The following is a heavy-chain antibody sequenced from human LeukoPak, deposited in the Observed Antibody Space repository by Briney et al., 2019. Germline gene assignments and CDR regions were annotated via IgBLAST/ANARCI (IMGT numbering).Heavy chain of an antibody. Sequence: AGGSLRLSCAASGFTFSDYYMSRIRQAPGKGLEWVSYISSSGSTIYYADSVKGRFTISRDNAKNSLYLQMNSLRAEDTAVYYCARGTWQWLMYYFDYWGQGTLVTVSS. CDR2: ISSSGSTI. CDR1: GFTFSDYY. CDR3: ARGTWQWLMYYFDY. V-gene: IGHV3-11*01. J-gene: IGHJ4*02. D-gene: IGHD6-19*01.